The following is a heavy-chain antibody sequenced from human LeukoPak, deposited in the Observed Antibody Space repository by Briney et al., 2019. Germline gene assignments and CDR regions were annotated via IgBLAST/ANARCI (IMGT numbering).Heavy chain of an antibody. CDR1: GFTLSNYA. CDR2: ISGGGGST. CDR3: AKDPGDCTGAVCYRYFDY. D-gene: IGHD2-8*02. Sequence: GGSLRLPCAASGFTLSNYAKSWVPQAPGKGLEWVSAISGGGGSTVYADSVKGRFTISRDNSKNTLYLQMNSLRAEDTAVYYCAKDPGDCTGAVCYRYFDYWGQGTLVTVSS. J-gene: IGHJ4*02. V-gene: IGHV3-23*01.